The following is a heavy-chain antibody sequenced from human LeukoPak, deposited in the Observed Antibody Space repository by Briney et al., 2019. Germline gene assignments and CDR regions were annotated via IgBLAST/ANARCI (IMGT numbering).Heavy chain of an antibody. CDR2: IYSGGTT. V-gene: IGHV3-53*01. D-gene: IGHD3-10*01. CDR3: ARLYYYVSGTYSRYFDY. CDR1: GFTVSSNY. Sequence: GGSLRLSCAASGFTVSSNYMTWVRQAPGKGLEWDSIIYSGGTTYYADSVRGRFTISRDNSKNTLYLQMNSLRAEDTAVYYCARLYYYVSGTYSRYFDYWGQGTLVTVSS. J-gene: IGHJ4*02.